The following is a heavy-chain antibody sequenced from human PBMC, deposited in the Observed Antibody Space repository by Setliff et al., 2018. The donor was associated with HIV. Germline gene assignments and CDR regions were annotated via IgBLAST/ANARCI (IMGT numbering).Heavy chain of an antibody. CDR1: GYTFTSYA. J-gene: IGHJ3*02. CDR2: INAGNGNT. Sequence: ASVKVSCKASGYTFTSYAMHWVRQAPGQRLEWMGWINAGNGNTKYSQKFQGRVTITRDTSASTAYVELSSLRSEDTAVYYCATFFLNTMTSCPACPDAFDIWGQGTMVTVSS. D-gene: IGHD3-22*01. V-gene: IGHV1-3*01. CDR3: ATFFLNTMTSCPACPDAFDI.